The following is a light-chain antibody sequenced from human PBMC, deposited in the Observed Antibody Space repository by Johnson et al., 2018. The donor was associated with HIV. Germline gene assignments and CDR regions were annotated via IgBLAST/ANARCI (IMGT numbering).Light chain of an antibody. CDR2: ENN. Sequence: QSVLTQPPSVSAAPGQKVTISSSGSSSNIGNNYVSWYQQLPGTAPKLLIYENNKRPSGIPDRFSGSKSGTSATLGITGLQTGDEADYYCGTWDSSLSTGVFGTGTEVTVL. V-gene: IGLV1-51*02. CDR3: GTWDSSLSTGV. CDR1: SSNIGNNY. J-gene: IGLJ1*01.